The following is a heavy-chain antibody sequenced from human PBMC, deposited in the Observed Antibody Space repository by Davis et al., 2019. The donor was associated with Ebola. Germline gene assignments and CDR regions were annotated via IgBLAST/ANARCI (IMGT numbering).Heavy chain of an antibody. J-gene: IGHJ6*01. V-gene: IGHV3-48*02. CDR2: ISSSPNTI. CDR1: GFTLSTSS. CDR3: ARDPDYGNYADYAMDV. D-gene: IGHD4-11*01. Sequence: GESLKISCEASGFTLSTSSMNWVRQGPGKGLEWISYISSSPNTIFYADSVRGRFTVSRDKAKNAVYLEMNRLRDEDTAVYNCARDPDYGNYADYAMDVWGQGTTVTVSS.